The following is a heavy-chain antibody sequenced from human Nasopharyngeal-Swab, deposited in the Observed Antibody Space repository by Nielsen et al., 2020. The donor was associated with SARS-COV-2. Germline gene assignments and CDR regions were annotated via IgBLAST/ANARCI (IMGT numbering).Heavy chain of an antibody. J-gene: IGHJ4*02. V-gene: IGHV3-23*01. D-gene: IGHD6-13*01. CDR2: ISGSGGST. CDR3: AKGAYTYSSSWYGY. CDR1: GFTFSSYA. Sequence: GESLKISCSASGFTFSSYAMHWVRQAPGKGLEWVSAISGSGGSTYYADSVKGRFTISRDNSKNTLYLQMNSLRAEDTAVYYCAKGAYTYSSSWYGYWGQGTLVTVSS.